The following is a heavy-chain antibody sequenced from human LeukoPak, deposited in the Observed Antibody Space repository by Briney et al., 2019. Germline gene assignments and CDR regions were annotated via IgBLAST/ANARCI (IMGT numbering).Heavy chain of an antibody. Sequence: GESLQISCKGSGYSFTYWIGWVRQMPGKGLEWMGIIYSGDSHTKYSPSFQGRVTISADKSISTAYLQWSSLEASDTAMYYCASARHGDYVWDYWGQGTLVTVSS. CDR2: IYSGDSHT. CDR3: ASARHGDYVWDY. D-gene: IGHD4-17*01. V-gene: IGHV5-51*01. CDR1: GYSFTYW. J-gene: IGHJ4*02.